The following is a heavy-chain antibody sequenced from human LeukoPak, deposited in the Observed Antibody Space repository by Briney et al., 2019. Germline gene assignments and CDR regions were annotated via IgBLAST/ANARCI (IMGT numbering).Heavy chain of an antibody. CDR2: IIPIFGTA. CDR3: ARAFYYYDSSGPHFDY. Sequence: ASVKVPCKASGGTFSSYAISWVRQAPGQGLEWMGGIIPIFGTADYAQKFQGRVTITADESTSTAYMELSSLRSEDTAVYYCARAFYYYDSSGPHFDYWGQGTLVTVSS. CDR1: GGTFSSYA. D-gene: IGHD3-22*01. V-gene: IGHV1-69*01. J-gene: IGHJ4*02.